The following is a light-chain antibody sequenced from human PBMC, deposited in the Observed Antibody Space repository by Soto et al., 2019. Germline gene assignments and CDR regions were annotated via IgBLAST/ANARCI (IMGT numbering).Light chain of an antibody. CDR1: QTVSGAY. Sequence: EIVLTQSPGTLSLSPGERATLSCRASQTVSGAYLAWYRQKPGQAPRLLIYDVSRRATGIPARFSGSGSGTDFTLTISSLEPEDFAVYYCQQRSNWPITFGQGTRLE. CDR2: DVS. V-gene: IGKV3D-20*02. J-gene: IGKJ5*01. CDR3: QQRSNWPIT.